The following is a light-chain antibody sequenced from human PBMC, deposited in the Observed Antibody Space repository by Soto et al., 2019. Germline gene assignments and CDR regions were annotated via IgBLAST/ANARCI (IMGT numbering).Light chain of an antibody. V-gene: IGLV2-8*01. CDR1: SSDIGTHGY. Sequence: QSARTQPPSASGSPGQSVTISCTGTSSDIGTHGYVSWYQQNPGKAPKLMLYEVNQRPSGVPDRFSCSKSGNTASLTVSGLQAEDEANYYCSSYAGGNNWVFGGGTKVTVL. CDR2: EVN. CDR3: SSYAGGNNWV. J-gene: IGLJ3*02.